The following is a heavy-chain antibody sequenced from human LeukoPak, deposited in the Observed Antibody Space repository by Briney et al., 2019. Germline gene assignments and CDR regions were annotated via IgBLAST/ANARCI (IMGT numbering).Heavy chain of an antibody. CDR1: GFTFSSYG. V-gene: IGHV3-33*01. CDR2: IWYDGSNK. J-gene: IGHJ6*03. CDR3: ARVNWNYVPYYYYMDV. Sequence: GGSLRLSCAASGFTFSSYGMHWVRQAPGKGLEWVAVIWYDGSNKYYADSVKGRFTISRDNSKNTLYLQMNSLRAEDTAVYYCARVNWNYVPYYYYMDVWGKGTTVTVSS. D-gene: IGHD1-7*01.